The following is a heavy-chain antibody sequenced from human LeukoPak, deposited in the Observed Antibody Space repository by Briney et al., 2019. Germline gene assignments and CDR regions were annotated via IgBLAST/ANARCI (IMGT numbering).Heavy chain of an antibody. CDR3: ATYCSSTSCRHFDS. Sequence: GGSLRLSCAASGFTFSNAWMTWVRQAPGKGLEWVSLIYSGGSTYYADSVKGRFTISRDNSKNTLYLQMNSLRAEDTALYYCATYCSSTSCRHFDSWGQGTLVTVSS. D-gene: IGHD2-2*01. V-gene: IGHV3-53*01. CDR2: IYSGGST. CDR1: GFTFSNAW. J-gene: IGHJ4*02.